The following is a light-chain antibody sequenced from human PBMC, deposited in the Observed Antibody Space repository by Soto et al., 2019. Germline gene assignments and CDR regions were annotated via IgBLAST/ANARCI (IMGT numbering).Light chain of an antibody. Sequence: EIVLTQSPGTLSLSPGXRATLSCRASQIVGSSRLAWYQQKPGQAPRLLIYGASSRATGIPDRFSGGGSGTDFTLTISRLEPGDFAVYSCQQYGSSPWTFCQGTNVDIK. CDR3: QQYGSSPWT. CDR2: GAS. CDR1: QIVGSSR. V-gene: IGKV3-20*01. J-gene: IGKJ1*01.